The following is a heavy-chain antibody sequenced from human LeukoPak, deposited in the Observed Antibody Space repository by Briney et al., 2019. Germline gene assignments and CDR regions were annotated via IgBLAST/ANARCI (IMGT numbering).Heavy chain of an antibody. CDR3: ARVSESGGTFNAFAH. D-gene: IGHD2-15*01. Sequence: SVKVSFTASGYTFTSYYFHWVRHAPGQGLERKGIINPSGETTSYAQEFQGSVTMTRHMSTSTVYLELSSLRSEDTAVYYCARVSESGGTFNAFAHWARGPLVPVPS. J-gene: IGHJ4*02. CDR1: GYTFTSYY. CDR2: INPSGETT. V-gene: IGHV1-46*01.